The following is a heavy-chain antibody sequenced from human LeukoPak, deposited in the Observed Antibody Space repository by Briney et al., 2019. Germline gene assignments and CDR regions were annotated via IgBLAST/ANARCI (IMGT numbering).Heavy chain of an antibody. CDR3: ARGCGGDCPNAEYFHH. D-gene: IGHD2-21*02. CDR2: INPGNGNT. CDR1: QSTFTHSV. J-gene: IGHJ1*01. Sequence: VRPSCQAFQSTFTHSVIPTVRQAPGHRGECLGWINPGNGNTKYSQNLQARVTIIRDTSASTAYMELSSLRSEDTAVYYCARGCGGDCPNAEYFHHWGQGTLVTVSS. V-gene: IGHV1-3*01.